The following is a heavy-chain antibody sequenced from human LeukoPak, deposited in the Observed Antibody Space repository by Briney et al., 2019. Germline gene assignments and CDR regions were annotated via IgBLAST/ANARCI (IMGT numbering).Heavy chain of an antibody. CDR2: ICSGGNT. Sequence: AGGSLRLSCAASGLTVSSNCMSWVRQAPGKGLEWVSFICSGGNTYYADSVKGRFTISRDNSKNTVHLQMNSLRAEDTAMYYCARRAGDYSHPYDYWGQGTLVTVSS. D-gene: IGHD3-22*01. CDR1: GLTVSSNC. V-gene: IGHV3-53*01. J-gene: IGHJ4*02. CDR3: ARRAGDYSHPYDY.